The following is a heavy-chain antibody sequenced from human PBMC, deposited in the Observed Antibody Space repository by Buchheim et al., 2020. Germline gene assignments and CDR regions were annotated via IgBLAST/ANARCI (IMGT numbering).Heavy chain of an antibody. CDR2: TTFSGGIT. CDR1: GFTFDDYA. CDR3: AREDVDTAMVSTLYYYYYMDV. V-gene: IGHV3-23*01. J-gene: IGHJ6*03. Sequence: EVQLLESGGGLVQSGGSLRLSCTASGFTFDDYAMSWVRQAPGKGLEWVSGTTFSGGITDYADSVKGRFTISRDNSKNTLYLQMNSLRAEDTAVYYCAREDVDTAMVSTLYYYYYMDVWGKGTT. D-gene: IGHD5-18*01.